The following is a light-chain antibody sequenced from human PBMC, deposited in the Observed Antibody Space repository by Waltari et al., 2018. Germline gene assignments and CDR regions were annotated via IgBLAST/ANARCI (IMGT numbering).Light chain of an antibody. J-gene: IGLJ2*01. V-gene: IGLV3-21*03. CDR1: DFWRKN. CDR3: QVWDSTTDHAI. CDR2: DNP. Sequence: SYVVTQPPSVSLAPGKPATITRGGDDFWRKNVFWYQQRPGQAPVLVVYDNPGRSSGVPERFSGSNSGDTATLTISRVEVGDEADFYCQVWDSTTDHAIFGGGTKLTVL.